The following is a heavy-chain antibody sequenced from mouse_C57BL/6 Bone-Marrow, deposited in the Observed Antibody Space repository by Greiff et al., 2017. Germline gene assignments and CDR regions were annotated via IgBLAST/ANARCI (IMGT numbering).Heavy chain of an antibody. CDR1: GYAFSSSW. J-gene: IGHJ3*01. CDR3: ARARNWEGFAY. CDR2: IYPGDGDT. D-gene: IGHD4-1*01. Sequence: VQLQQSGPELVKPGASVKISCKASGYAFSSSWMNWVKQRPGKGLEWIGRIYPGDGDTNYNGKFKGKATLTAAKSSSTAYMQLSSLTSEDSAVYFCARARNWEGFAYWGQGTLVTVSA. V-gene: IGHV1-82*01.